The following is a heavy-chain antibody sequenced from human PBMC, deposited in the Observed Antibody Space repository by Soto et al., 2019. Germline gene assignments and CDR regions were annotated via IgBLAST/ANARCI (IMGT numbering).Heavy chain of an antibody. V-gene: IGHV3-23*01. CDR3: AGPGYDSQDF. J-gene: IGHJ4*02. Sequence: GRSLRLSCASSALIFSSYAMSWVRQAPGKGLEWASGISGSGSNTDYADSVKGRFSASRDNSNNRLYLQLNNLRVEDTAVYYCAGPGYDSQDFWGQGTLVTVSS. CDR2: ISGSGSNT. D-gene: IGHD5-18*01. CDR1: ALIFSSYA.